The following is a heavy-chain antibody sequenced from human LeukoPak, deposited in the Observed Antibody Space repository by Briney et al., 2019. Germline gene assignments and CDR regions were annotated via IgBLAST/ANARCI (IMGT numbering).Heavy chain of an antibody. J-gene: IGHJ4*02. D-gene: IGHD4-17*01. CDR2: IYYSGSS. V-gene: IGHV4-59*01. CDR3: ARERRYGDKDYFDY. Sequence: SETLSLTCTASGGSISSYYRSWIRQPPGKGLEWIGYIYYSGSSNYNPSLKSRVTISVDTSKNQFSPKLTPVTAADTAVYYCARERRYGDKDYFDYWGQGTLVTVSS. CDR1: GGSISSYY.